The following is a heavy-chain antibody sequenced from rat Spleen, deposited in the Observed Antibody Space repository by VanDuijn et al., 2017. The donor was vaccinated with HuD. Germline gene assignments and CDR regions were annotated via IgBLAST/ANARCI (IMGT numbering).Heavy chain of an antibody. Sequence: EVQLVESGGGLVQPGRSLQLSCAASGFTFNNYDMAWVRQTPTKGLEWVASISYGDSSGHSSTYYRDSVKGRFTISRDNAKSTLSLQMDSLRSEDTATYYCARRHYGYTDYFDYWGQGVMVTVSS. J-gene: IGHJ2*01. D-gene: IGHD1-9*01. CDR3: ARRHYGYTDYFDY. CDR2: ISYGDSSGHSST. V-gene: IGHV5-25*01. CDR1: GFTFNNYD.